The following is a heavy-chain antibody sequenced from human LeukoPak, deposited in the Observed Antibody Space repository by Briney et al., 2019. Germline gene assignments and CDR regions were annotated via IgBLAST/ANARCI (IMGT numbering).Heavy chain of an antibody. CDR2: ISGSGGST. CDR3: AKDPRGRSIAARPDYFDY. CDR1: GFTFSSYA. J-gene: IGHJ4*02. D-gene: IGHD6-6*01. Sequence: GGSLRLSCAASGFTFSSYAMSWVRQAPGKGLEWVSAISGSGGSTYYADSVEGRFTISRDNSKNTLYLQMNSLRAEDTAVYYCAKDPRGRSIAARPDYFDYWGQGTLVTVSS. V-gene: IGHV3-23*01.